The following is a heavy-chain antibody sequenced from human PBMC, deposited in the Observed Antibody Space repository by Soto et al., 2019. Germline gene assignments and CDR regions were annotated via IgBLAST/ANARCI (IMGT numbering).Heavy chain of an antibody. J-gene: IGHJ4*02. V-gene: IGHV3-33*01. CDR1: GSIFIGYG. D-gene: IGHD6-6*01. CDR2: IWHDGSEI. CDR3: ARAVNAARYFDY. Sequence: GGSLRLSCVVPGSIFIGYGMHWVRQAPGKGLEWVAVIWHDGSEIYYADSVKGRFTISRDNSKNTLYLQMNSLRAEDTAVYYCARAVNAARYFDYWGQGTLVTVSS.